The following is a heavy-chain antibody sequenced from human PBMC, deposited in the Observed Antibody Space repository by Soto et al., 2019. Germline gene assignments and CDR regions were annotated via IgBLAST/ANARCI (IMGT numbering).Heavy chain of an antibody. CDR2: IYYTGST. CDR1: GGSVSSGSHQ. J-gene: IGHJ6*02. CDR3: ARLEFFDFWRGSVPMDV. D-gene: IGHD3-3*01. Sequence: QVQLQESGPGLVKPSETLSLTCTVSGGSVSSGSHQWSWIRQAPGKGLEWIGYIYYTGSTNYNPYLKSRGTISVDTSTNQFYLKLTSVAAADAALYFCARLEFFDFWRGSVPMDVWGQGTTVTVSS. V-gene: IGHV4-61*01.